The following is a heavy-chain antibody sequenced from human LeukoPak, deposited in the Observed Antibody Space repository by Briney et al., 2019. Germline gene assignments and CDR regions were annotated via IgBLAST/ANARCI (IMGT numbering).Heavy chain of an antibody. Sequence: KSSETLSLTCTVSGGSISSYYWSWIRQPPGKGLEWIGYIYYSGSTNYNPSLKSRVTISVDTSKNQFSLKLSSVTAADTAVYYCARGGKGSGSYYPDYWGQGTLVTISS. CDR2: IYYSGST. J-gene: IGHJ4*02. CDR3: ARGGKGSGSYYPDY. CDR1: GGSISSYY. V-gene: IGHV4-59*01. D-gene: IGHD3-10*01.